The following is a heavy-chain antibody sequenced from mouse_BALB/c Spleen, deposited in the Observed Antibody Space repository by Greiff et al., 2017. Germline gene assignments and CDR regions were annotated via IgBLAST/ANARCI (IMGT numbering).Heavy chain of an antibody. CDR3: ARSEGFSGGNFFAY. CDR1: GYTFTDYA. CDR2: ISTYYGDA. J-gene: IGHJ3*01. D-gene: IGHD2-1*01. V-gene: IGHV1S137*01. Sequence: QVQLQQSGAELVRPGVSVKISCKGSGYTFTDYAMHWVKQSHAKSLEWIGVISTYYGDASYNQKFKGKATMTVDKSSSTAYMELARLTSEDSAIYYCARSEGFSGGNFFAYWGQGTLVTVSA.